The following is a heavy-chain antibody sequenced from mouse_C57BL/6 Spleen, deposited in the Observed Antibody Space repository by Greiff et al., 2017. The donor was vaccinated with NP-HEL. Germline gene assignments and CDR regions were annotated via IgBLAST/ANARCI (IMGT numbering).Heavy chain of an antibody. CDR2: IDPSDSYT. V-gene: IGHV1-69*01. CDR1: GYTFTSYW. CDR3: ARSLREGYFDY. J-gene: IGHJ2*01. D-gene: IGHD1-1*01. Sequence: QVQLQQPGAELVMPGASVKLSCKASGYTFTSYWMHWVKQRHGQGLEWIGEIDPSDSYTNYNQKFKGKSTLTVDKSSSTAYMQLSSLTSEDSAVYYCARSLREGYFDYWGQGTTLTVSS.